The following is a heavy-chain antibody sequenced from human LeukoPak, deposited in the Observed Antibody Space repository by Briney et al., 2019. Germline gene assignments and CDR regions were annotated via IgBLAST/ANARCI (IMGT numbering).Heavy chain of an antibody. V-gene: IGHV1-2*02. Sequence: GASVKVSCKASGYIFTGYYMHWVRQAPGQGLEWMGWINPNSGGTNYAQKFQGRVTMTRDTSISTAYMELSRLRSDDTAVYYCARAPVAATTIFDYWGQGTLVTVSS. D-gene: IGHD2-15*01. J-gene: IGHJ4*02. CDR2: INPNSGGT. CDR1: GYIFTGYY. CDR3: ARAPVAATTIFDY.